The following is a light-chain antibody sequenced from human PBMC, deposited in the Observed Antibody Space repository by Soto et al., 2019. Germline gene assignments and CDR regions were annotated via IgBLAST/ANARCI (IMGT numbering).Light chain of an antibody. CDR2: GAS. Sequence: EIGLTQSPGTLSLSPGERATLSCRASQSVSSSDLAWYQQKPGQAPRLLIYGASSRATGIPDRFSGSGSGTDFTLTISRLEPEDFAVYYCQQFSSYPLTFGGGTKVDIK. CDR3: QQFSSYPLT. J-gene: IGKJ4*01. CDR1: QSVSSSD. V-gene: IGKV3-20*01.